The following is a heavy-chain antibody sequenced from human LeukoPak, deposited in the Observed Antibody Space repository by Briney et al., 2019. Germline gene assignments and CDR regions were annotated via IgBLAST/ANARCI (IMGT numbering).Heavy chain of an antibody. CDR3: AKDYGTAMALLDAFDI. J-gene: IGHJ3*02. CDR2: IIGSGGST. CDR1: GFTFSSYA. V-gene: IGHV3-23*01. Sequence: GGSLRLSCAASGFTFSSYAMSWVRQAPGKGLEWVSAIIGSGGSTYYADSVKGRFTISRDNSKNTLYLQMNSLRAEDTAVYYCAKDYGTAMALLDAFDIWGQGTMVTVSS. D-gene: IGHD5-18*01.